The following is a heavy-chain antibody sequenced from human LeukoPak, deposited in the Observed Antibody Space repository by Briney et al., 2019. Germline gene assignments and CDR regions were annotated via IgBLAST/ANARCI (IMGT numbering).Heavy chain of an antibody. D-gene: IGHD3-22*01. Sequence: SGGSLRLSCAGSGLTFNRAAMSWVRQAPGKGLEWGSGISGSGGDTYYSDSVKRRFTIYRHNAKTTVYLQMNSLRPEDTAEYYCAKEGRLTVAAVVVENYFDYWGQGTPVTVSA. CDR2: ISGSGGDT. V-gene: IGHV3-23*01. CDR1: GLTFNRAA. J-gene: IGHJ4*02. CDR3: AKEGRLTVAAVVVENYFDY.